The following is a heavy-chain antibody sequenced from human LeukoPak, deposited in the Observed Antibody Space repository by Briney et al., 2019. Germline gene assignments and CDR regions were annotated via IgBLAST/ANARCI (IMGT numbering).Heavy chain of an antibody. CDR3: ARVWNSYSSSSALIH. Sequence: PGGSLRLSCTASGFTFSNYDMTWVRQAPGKGLEWVSSISATTIYTFSADSVRGRFTISRDNVENSLYLQMNSLRAEDTAVYYCARVWNSYSSSSALIHWGQGTLVTVSS. J-gene: IGHJ4*02. V-gene: IGHV3-21*01. CDR1: GFTFSNYD. CDR2: ISATTIYT. D-gene: IGHD6-6*01.